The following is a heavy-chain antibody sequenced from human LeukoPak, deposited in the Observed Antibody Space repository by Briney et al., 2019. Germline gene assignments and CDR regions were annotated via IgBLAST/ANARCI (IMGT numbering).Heavy chain of an antibody. CDR2: FDPEDGET. D-gene: IGHD3-10*01. V-gene: IGHV1-24*01. J-gene: IGHJ4*02. CDR3: ATWDFLYYYGSGSYPVPFDY. CDR1: GYTLTELS. Sequence: ASVKVSCKVSGYTLTELSMHWVRQAPGKGLEWMGGFDPEDGETIYAQKFQGRVTMTEDTSTDTAYMELSSLRSEDTAVYYCATWDFLYYYGSGSYPVPFDYWGQGTLVTVSS.